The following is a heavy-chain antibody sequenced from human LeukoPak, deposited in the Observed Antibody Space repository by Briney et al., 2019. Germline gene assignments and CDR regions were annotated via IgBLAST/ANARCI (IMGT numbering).Heavy chain of an antibody. J-gene: IGHJ4*02. CDR1: GGTFSSYA. CDR3: AIPNYYDSSGYYYALGY. CDR2: IIPIFGTA. V-gene: IGHV1-69*06. D-gene: IGHD3-22*01. Sequence: ASVKVSCKASGGTFSSYAISWVRQAPGQGLEWMGGIIPIFGTANYAQKFQARVTITADKSTSTAYMELSSLRSEDTAVNYCAIPNYYDSSGYYYALGYWGQGTLVTVSS.